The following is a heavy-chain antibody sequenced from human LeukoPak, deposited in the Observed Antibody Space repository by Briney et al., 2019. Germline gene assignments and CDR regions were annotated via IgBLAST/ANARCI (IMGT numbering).Heavy chain of an antibody. CDR1: GGSISSGGYY. D-gene: IGHD3-22*01. J-gene: IGHJ4*02. Sequence: SQTLSLTCTVSGGSISSGGYYWSWIRQHPGKGLEWIGYIYYSGSTYYNPSLKSRVTISVDTSKNQFSLKLSSVTAADTAVYYRARFSVSDYYDSSGYYSDYWGQGTLVTVSS. V-gene: IGHV4-31*03. CDR2: IYYSGST. CDR3: ARFSVSDYYDSSGYYSDY.